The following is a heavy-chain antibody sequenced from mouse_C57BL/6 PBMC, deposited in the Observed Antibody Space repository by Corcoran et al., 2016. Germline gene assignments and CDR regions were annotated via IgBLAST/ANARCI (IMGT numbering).Heavy chain of an antibody. CDR3: ARGATVVLDY. Sequence: EVQLQQSGPELVKPGASVKISCKASGYTFTDYYMNWVKQSHGKSLEWIGDINPNNGGTSYNQKFKGKATLTVDKSSSTAYMELRSLTSEDSAGYYCARGATVVLDYWGQGTTRTVSS. D-gene: IGHD1-1*01. CDR2: INPNNGGT. J-gene: IGHJ2*01. V-gene: IGHV1-26*01. CDR1: GYTFTDYY.